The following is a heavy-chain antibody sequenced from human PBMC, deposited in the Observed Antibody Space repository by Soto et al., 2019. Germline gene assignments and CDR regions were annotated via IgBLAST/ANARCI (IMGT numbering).Heavy chain of an antibody. CDR3: ASSGYSSSRYYGMDV. V-gene: IGHV4-34*01. CDR1: GGSFSGYY. D-gene: IGHD6-13*01. CDR2: INHSGST. Sequence: SETLSLTCAVYGGSFSGYYWSWIRQPPGKGLEWIGEINHSGSTNYNPSLKSRVTISVDTSKNQFFLKLSSVTAADTAVYYCASSGYSSSRYYGMDVWGQGTTVTVSS. J-gene: IGHJ6*02.